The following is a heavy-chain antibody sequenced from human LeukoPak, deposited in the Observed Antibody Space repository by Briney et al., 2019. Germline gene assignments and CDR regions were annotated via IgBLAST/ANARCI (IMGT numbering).Heavy chain of an antibody. CDR2: IYSGGST. Sequence: GGSLRLSCAASGFTFSSYAMSWVRQAPGKGLEWVSVIYSGGSTYYADSVKGRFTISRDNSKNTLYLQMDSLRPEDTAVYYCARSLSGTGYYYDYWGQGTLVTVSS. J-gene: IGHJ4*02. V-gene: IGHV3-66*02. D-gene: IGHD3/OR15-3a*01. CDR3: ARSLSGTGYYYDY. CDR1: GFTFSSYA.